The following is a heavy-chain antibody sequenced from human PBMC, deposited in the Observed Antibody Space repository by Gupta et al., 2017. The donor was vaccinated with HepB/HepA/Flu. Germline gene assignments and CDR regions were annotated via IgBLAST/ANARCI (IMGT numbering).Heavy chain of an antibody. CDR1: VYTFTGYY. Sequence: QVLLMQSGAEATKSGASVKVSCTASVYTFTGYYIHWVRQAPGKGLEWMGWINPNRGGTNYAHKFQGWVSMTRDTSINTAYMELSRLTSDDTAVYYCARGEAIVPAGSYFYYGMDVWGQGTKVTVSS. CDR2: INPNRGGT. J-gene: IGHJ6*02. D-gene: IGHD6-19*01. CDR3: ARGEAIVPAGSYFYYGMDV. V-gene: IGHV1-2*04.